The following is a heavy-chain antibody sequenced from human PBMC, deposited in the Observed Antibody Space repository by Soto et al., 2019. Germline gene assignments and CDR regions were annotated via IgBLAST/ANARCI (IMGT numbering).Heavy chain of an antibody. D-gene: IGHD3-22*01. CDR3: ARPKDYDDCLDL. CDR2: INAGNGNA. V-gene: IGHV1-3*01. J-gene: IGHJ4*02. Sequence: ASVKVSCKASGYTFTSYAMHWVRQAPGQRLEWMGWINAGNGNAKYSQKFQGRVTFTRDTSANTAYMELSSLISEDTAVYYCARPKDYDDCLDLWGQGTLVTVSS. CDR1: GYTFTSYA.